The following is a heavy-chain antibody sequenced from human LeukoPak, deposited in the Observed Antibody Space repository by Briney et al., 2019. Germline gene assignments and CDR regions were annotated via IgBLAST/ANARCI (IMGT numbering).Heavy chain of an antibody. J-gene: IGHJ5*02. CDR3: AISSSWYWFDP. D-gene: IGHD6-13*01. V-gene: IGHV4-38-2*01. CDR1: GYSISSGYY. Sequence: SQTLSLTCAVSGYSISSGYYWGWIRPPPGKGLEWIGSIYHSGSTYYNPSLKSRVTISVDTSKNQFSLKLSSVTAADTAVYYCAISSSWYWFDPWGQGTLVTVSS. CDR2: IYHSGST.